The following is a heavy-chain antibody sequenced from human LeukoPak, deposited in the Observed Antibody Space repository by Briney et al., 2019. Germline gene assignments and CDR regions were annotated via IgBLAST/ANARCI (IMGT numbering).Heavy chain of an antibody. Sequence: GGSLRLSCAAPGFTFSSYSMNWVRQAPGKGLEWVSSISSSSSYIYYADSVKGRFTISRDNAKNSLYLQMNSLRAEATAVYYCARGGEEDTVADVLLWFGELPPLYYYYYGMDVWGQGTTVTVSS. CDR1: GFTFSSYS. J-gene: IGHJ6*02. CDR2: ISSSSSYI. CDR3: ARGGEEDTVADVLLWFGELPPLYYYYYGMDV. V-gene: IGHV3-21*01. D-gene: IGHD3-10*01.